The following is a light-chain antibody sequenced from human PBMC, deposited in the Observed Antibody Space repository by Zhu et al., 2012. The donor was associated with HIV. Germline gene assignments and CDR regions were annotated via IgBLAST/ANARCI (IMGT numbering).Light chain of an antibody. Sequence: AIRMTQSPSSFSASTGDRVTITCRASQGISSYLAWYQQKPGKAPKLLIYAASTLQSGVPSTFSGSGFGTEFTLTISCLQSEDFATYYCQQYYTYPYTFGQGTKLEIK. V-gene: IGKV1-8*01. CDR2: AAS. CDR3: QQYYTYPYT. CDR1: QGISSY. J-gene: IGKJ2*01.